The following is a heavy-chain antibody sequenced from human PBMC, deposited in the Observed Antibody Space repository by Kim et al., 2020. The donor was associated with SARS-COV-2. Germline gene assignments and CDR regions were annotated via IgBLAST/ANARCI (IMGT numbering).Heavy chain of an antibody. CDR1: GYTFTSYG. CDR3: AREGTVVTTPAVYYYYYMDV. D-gene: IGHD2-15*01. CDR2: ISAYNGNT. Sequence: ASVKVSCKASGYTFTSYGISWVRQAPGQGLEWMGWISAYNGNTNYAQKLQGRVTMTTDTSTSTAYMELRSLRSDDTAVYYCAREGTVVTTPAVYYYYYMDVWGKGTTVTVSS. J-gene: IGHJ6*03. V-gene: IGHV1-18*01.